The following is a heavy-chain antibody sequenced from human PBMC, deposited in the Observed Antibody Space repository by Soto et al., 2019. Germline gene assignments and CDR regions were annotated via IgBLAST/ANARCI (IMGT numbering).Heavy chain of an antibody. CDR3: ARVDYYSLYGMDV. Sequence: KASETLSLTCAVYGGSFSCYDWSWMRQRPGKGLEWIGEITHSGSTNYNPSLKSRVTISVDTSKNQFSMKLRSVTAAETAVYYCARVDYYSLYGMDVWRPGTTVTV. J-gene: IGHJ6*02. D-gene: IGHD3-9*01. CDR1: GGSFSCYD. CDR2: ITHSGST. V-gene: IGHV4-34*01.